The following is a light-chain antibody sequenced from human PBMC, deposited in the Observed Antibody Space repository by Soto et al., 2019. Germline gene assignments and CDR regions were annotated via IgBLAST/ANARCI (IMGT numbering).Light chain of an antibody. CDR3: SSYTTSSTQV. CDR2: EVS. J-gene: IGLJ3*02. Sequence: QSALTQPASVSGSPGQSITISCTGSSRDVGYYNYVSWYQHHPGKAPKLMIYEVSNRPSGVSNRFSGSKSGNTASLAISGLQAEDEADCYCSSYTTSSTQVFGGGTKLTVL. CDR1: SRDVGYYNY. V-gene: IGLV2-14*01.